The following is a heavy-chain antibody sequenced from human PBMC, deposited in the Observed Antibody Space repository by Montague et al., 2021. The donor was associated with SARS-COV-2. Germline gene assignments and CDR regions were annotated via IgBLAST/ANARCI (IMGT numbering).Heavy chain of an antibody. V-gene: IGHV4-31*03. CDR1: GVSLEGASYH. Sequence: TLSLTCSVSGVSLEGASYHWTWIRRRPGKGLEWIGYIFYSGSVKYNPSLRSRLTMSVDTSKNQFSLNLSSVTAADTALYFCARDAVGGLDVWGQGTTVTVSS. D-gene: IGHD6-19*01. J-gene: IGHJ6*02. CDR2: IFYSGSV. CDR3: ARDAVGGLDV.